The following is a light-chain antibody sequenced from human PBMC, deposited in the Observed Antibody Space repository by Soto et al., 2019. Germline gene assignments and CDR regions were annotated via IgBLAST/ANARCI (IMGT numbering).Light chain of an antibody. J-gene: IGKJ1*01. CDR3: QQYNSYSKT. Sequence: DIPMTQSPSTLSASVGDRVTITCRASQSISSWLAWYQQKPGKAPKLLIYAASSLESGVPSSFSGSGSGTEFTLTISSLQPDDSASYYCQQYNSYSKTFGQGTQVEIK. V-gene: IGKV1-5*01. CDR1: QSISSW. CDR2: AAS.